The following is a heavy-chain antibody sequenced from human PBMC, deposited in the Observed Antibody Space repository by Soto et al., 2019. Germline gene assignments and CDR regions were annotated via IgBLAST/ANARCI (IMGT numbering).Heavy chain of an antibody. V-gene: IGHV4-59*01. D-gene: IGHD3-22*01. Sequence: SETLSLTCTISGGSFNNDYWTWIRQSPGKGLKWIGYIFHSGITDYNPSVKSRGTISIDKSKNLFSLKLTSMTASDTAVYYCARDRYFYDSAGYYRTLDSWGQGILVTVS. J-gene: IGHJ5*01. CDR1: GGSFNNDY. CDR3: ARDRYFYDSAGYYRTLDS. CDR2: IFHSGIT.